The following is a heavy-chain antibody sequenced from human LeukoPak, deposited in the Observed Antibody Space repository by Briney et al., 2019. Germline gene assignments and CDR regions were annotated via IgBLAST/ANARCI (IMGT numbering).Heavy chain of an antibody. Sequence: GGSLRLSCAASGFTFSSYGMHWVRQAPGKGLEWVAVISYDGSNKYYADSVKGRFTISRDNSKNTLYLQMNSQRAEDTAVYYCANPQPPLDYWGQGTLVTVSS. CDR3: ANPQPPLDY. J-gene: IGHJ4*02. CDR2: ISYDGSNK. CDR1: GFTFSSYG. D-gene: IGHD5-18*01. V-gene: IGHV3-30*18.